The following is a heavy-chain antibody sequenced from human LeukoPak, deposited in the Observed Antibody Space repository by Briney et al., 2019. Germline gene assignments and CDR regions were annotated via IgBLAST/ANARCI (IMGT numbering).Heavy chain of an antibody. V-gene: IGHV3-48*03. CDR1: GFTFSSYE. CDR2: ISSSGSTK. Sequence: GGSLRLSCAASGFTFSSYEMNWVRQAPGKGLEWVSYISSSGSTKYYADSVKGRFTISRDNAKNSLYLQMNSLRAEDTAVYYCASPRRDGYKNWGQGTLVTVSS. D-gene: IGHD5-24*01. J-gene: IGHJ4*02. CDR3: ASPRRDGYKN.